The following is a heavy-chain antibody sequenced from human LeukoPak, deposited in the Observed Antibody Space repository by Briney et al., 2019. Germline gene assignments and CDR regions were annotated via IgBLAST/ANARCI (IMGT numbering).Heavy chain of an antibody. Sequence: GGSLTLSCAASGFTFTRHSMNWVRQAPGKGLEWVSFIGIWNSPIHYADSVRGRFTISRDNAKNSIYLQMNSLRAEDTAVYYCASSFDYWGQGTQVTVSS. J-gene: IGHJ4*02. CDR1: GFTFTRHS. CDR3: ASSFDY. CDR2: IGIWNSPI. V-gene: IGHV3-48*01.